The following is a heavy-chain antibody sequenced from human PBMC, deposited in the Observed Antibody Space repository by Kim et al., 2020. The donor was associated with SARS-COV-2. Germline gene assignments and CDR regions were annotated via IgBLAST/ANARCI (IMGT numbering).Heavy chain of an antibody. Sequence: VDSVKGRFTIARDNAKNSLYLQMNSLRAEDTAVYYCARLGLQLERPGVDYWGQGTLVTVSS. D-gene: IGHD1-1*01. CDR3: ARLGLQLERPGVDY. V-gene: IGHV3-7*01. J-gene: IGHJ4*02.